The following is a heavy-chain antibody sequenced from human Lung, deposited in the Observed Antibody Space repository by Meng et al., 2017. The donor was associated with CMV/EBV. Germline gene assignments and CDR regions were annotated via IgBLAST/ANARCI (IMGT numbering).Heavy chain of an antibody. V-gene: IGHV3-74*01. D-gene: IGHD2-21*01. Sequence: CAASGFXFSSYWMHWVRQAPGKGLVWVSRINSDGSSTSYADSVKGRFTISRDNAKNTLYLQMNSLRAEDTAVYYCARVPSYCGGDCYDAGKQPLDYXGQGXLVTVSS. CDR2: INSDGSST. J-gene: IGHJ4*02. CDR1: GFXFSSYW. CDR3: ARVPSYCGGDCYDAGKQPLDY.